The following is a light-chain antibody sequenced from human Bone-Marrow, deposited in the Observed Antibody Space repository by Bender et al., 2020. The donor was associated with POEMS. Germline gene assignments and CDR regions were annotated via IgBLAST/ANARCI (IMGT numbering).Light chain of an antibody. Sequence: QSVVTQPPSLSEAPRQRVTISCSGSSSNIGNHGVNWYQQLPGEAPKLLIYYDDLLTPGVSDRFSASKSGPSAYLAISELQSEDEALYYCSAWDDSLSGVVVGGGTKLTVL. J-gene: IGLJ2*01. CDR1: SSNIGNHG. CDR3: SAWDDSLSGVV. CDR2: YDD. V-gene: IGLV1-36*01.